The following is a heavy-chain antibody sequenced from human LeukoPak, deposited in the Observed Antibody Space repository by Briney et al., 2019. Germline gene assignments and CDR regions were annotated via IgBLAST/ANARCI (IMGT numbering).Heavy chain of an antibody. D-gene: IGHD3-3*01. J-gene: IGHJ6*02. V-gene: IGHV3-23*01. CDR1: GFTFSSYA. CDR2: ISGSGGST. CDR3: AIRPTYYDFWSGYSYYYGMDV. Sequence: PGGSLRLSCAASGFTFSSYAMSWVRQAPGKGLEWVSAISGSGGSTYYADSVKGRFTISRDNSKNTLYLQMNSLRAEDTAVYYCAIRPTYYDFWSGYSYYYGMDVWGQGTTVTVSS.